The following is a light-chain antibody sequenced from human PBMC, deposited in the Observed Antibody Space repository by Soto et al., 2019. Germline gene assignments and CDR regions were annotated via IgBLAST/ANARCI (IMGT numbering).Light chain of an antibody. Sequence: QSVLTQPRSVSGSPGQSVTISCTGTGSNVGAYNYVSWYQQHPGKAPKLMIYDVSNRPSGVPDRFSGSKSANTASLNISGLQPEDEADYYCCSYAGTYIHYVFGSGTKLTVL. CDR2: DVS. CDR1: GSNVGAYNY. CDR3: CSYAGTYIHYV. V-gene: IGLV2-11*01. J-gene: IGLJ1*01.